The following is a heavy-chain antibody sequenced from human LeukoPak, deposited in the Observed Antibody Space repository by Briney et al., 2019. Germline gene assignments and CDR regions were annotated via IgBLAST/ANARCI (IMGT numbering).Heavy chain of an antibody. CDR3: AREGDPTGVDFDY. V-gene: IGHV3-21*01. J-gene: IGHJ4*02. CDR2: ISSSSSYI. CDR1: GFTFSSYS. D-gene: IGHD7-27*01. Sequence: PGGSLRLSCAASGFTFSSYSMNWVRQAPGKGLEWVSSISSSSSYIYYADSVKGRFTISRDNAKNSLYLQMNSLRAEDTAVYYCAREGDPTGVDFDYWGQGTLVTVSS.